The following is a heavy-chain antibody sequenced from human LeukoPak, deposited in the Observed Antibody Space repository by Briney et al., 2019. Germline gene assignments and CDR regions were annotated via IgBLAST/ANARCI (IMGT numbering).Heavy chain of an antibody. Sequence: GGSLRLSXAASGFIFSNLWMTWVCQPPGKRLEWVGRIKSNFNGGTIDYAAPVKGRFIISRDDSKNTLYPQLNSLITEDTAVYYCTTDPPRTGGRYMAVWGKGTTVTVSS. CDR2: IKSNFNGGTI. CDR3: TTDPPRTGGRYMAV. D-gene: IGHD1-1*01. V-gene: IGHV3-15*01. CDR1: GFIFSNLW. J-gene: IGHJ6*03.